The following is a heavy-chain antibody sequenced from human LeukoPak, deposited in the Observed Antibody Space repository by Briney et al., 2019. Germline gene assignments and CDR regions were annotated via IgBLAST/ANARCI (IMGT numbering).Heavy chain of an antibody. CDR2: ISGSGGST. CDR3: ARDLYADFWSGSVFDY. J-gene: IGHJ4*02. Sequence: SGGSLRLSCEASGFSFSSYATSWVRQAPGKGLEWVSGISGSGGSTYYAGSVEGRFTISRDISKNTLYLQMNSLRAEDTAVYYCARDLYADFWSGSVFDYWGQGTLVTVSS. CDR1: GFSFSSYA. V-gene: IGHV3-23*01. D-gene: IGHD3-3*01.